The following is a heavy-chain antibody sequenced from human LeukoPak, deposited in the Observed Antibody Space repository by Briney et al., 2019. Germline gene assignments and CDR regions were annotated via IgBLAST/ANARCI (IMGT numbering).Heavy chain of an antibody. Sequence: QAGGSLRLSCAASEFTFVRYAMNWVCQAPGKGLEWVSYISSSSFKIGYADSVKGRFTISRDNSKNSLYLQMDSLRVEDTAVYYCVRDPSYGSSWYYYMDVWAKGPRSPSP. CDR1: EFTFVRYA. CDR2: ISSSSFKI. J-gene: IGHJ6*03. D-gene: IGHD6-13*01. V-gene: IGHV3-48*04. CDR3: VRDPSYGSSWYYYMDV.